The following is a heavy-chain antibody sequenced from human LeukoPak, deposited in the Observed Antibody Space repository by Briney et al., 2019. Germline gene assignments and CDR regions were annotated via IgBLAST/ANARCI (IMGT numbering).Heavy chain of an antibody. V-gene: IGHV3-48*04. CDR2: ISSSSSTI. D-gene: IGHD1-26*01. Sequence: PGGSLRLSCAASGFTFSSYSMNWVRQAPGKGLEWVSYISSSSSTIYYADSVKGRFTISRDNAKNSLYLQMNSLRAEDTAVYYCARGDPSRKVGATHAFDIWGQGTTVTVSS. CDR3: ARGDPSRKVGATHAFDI. CDR1: GFTFSSYS. J-gene: IGHJ3*02.